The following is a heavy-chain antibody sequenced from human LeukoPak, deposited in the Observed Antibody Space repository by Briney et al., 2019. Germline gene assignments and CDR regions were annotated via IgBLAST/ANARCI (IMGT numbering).Heavy chain of an antibody. CDR1: GGSISSGGYS. Sequence: PSETLFLTCAVSGGSISSGGYSWSWIRQPPGKGLEWIGYIYHSGSTYYNPSLKSRVTISVDRSKNQFSLKLSSVTAADTAVYYCARDSGGATGFDYWGQGTLVTVSS. V-gene: IGHV4-30-2*01. CDR2: IYHSGST. J-gene: IGHJ4*02. D-gene: IGHD1-26*01. CDR3: ARDSGGATGFDY.